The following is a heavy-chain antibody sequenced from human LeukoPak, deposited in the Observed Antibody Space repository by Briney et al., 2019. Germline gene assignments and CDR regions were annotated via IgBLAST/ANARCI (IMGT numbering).Heavy chain of an antibody. CDR3: AKSNGYGLVDI. J-gene: IGHJ3*02. Sequence: PGGSLRLSCAVSGITFSSYAMTWVRQAPGRGLEWVSGISGSGDSTNYADSVKGRFTISRDNPKNTLYLQMNSLRAEDTAVYYCAKSNGYGLVDIWGQGTMVTVSS. CDR2: ISGSGDST. D-gene: IGHD3-10*01. CDR1: GITFSSYA. V-gene: IGHV3-23*01.